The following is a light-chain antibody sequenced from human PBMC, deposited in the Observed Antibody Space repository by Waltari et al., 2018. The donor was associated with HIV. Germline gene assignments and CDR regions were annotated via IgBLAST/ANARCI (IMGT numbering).Light chain of an antibody. V-gene: IGKV3-20*01. Sequence: EIVLTQSPGTLSLSQGERPTLSCRASHGVRSAALAWYQQKPGQAPRLIIFVASSRAPGIPDRFSGSGAVTDFILTISRLEPEDCAVYYCQQYAASPLTFGGGTRVEIK. J-gene: IGKJ4*01. CDR2: VAS. CDR3: QQYAASPLT. CDR1: HGVRSAA.